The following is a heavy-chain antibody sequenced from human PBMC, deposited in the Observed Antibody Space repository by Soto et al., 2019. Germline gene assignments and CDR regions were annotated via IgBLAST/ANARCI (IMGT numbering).Heavy chain of an antibody. Sequence: EVQLLESGGGLVQPGGSLRLSCAAPGFTFSSYAMSWVRQAPGKGRDGFSAISVSGGSTYYADSVKGRFTISRDNSKNTLYLQMNSLRAEDTAVYYCAKTEGYDFWSGYYYVWGYFDYWGQGTLVTVSS. J-gene: IGHJ4*02. V-gene: IGHV3-23*01. D-gene: IGHD3-3*01. CDR3: AKTEGYDFWSGYYYVWGYFDY. CDR2: ISVSGGST. CDR1: GFTFSSYA.